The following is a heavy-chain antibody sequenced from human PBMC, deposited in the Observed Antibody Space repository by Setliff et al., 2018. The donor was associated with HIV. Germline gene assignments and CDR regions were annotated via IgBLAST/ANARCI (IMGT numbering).Heavy chain of an antibody. D-gene: IGHD6-6*01. CDR2: IYTTGST. Sequence: PSETLSLTCAVSGYSVSSGYLWGWIRQPPGKGLEWIGYIYTTGSTNYNPSLTSRVTISVDTSKNKFSLKMRSVTAADTAVYYCARVPPEYSSSSQAFDIWGQGTKVTVSS. V-gene: IGHV4-61*01. J-gene: IGHJ3*02. CDR1: GYSVSSGYL. CDR3: ARVPPEYSSSSQAFDI.